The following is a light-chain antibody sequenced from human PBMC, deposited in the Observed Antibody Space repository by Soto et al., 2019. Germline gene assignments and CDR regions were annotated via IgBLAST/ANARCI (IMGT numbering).Light chain of an antibody. V-gene: IGKV3-11*01. CDR2: DAS. CDR1: QSVSSY. CDR3: QQRSNWPPT. Sequence: EIVLPQSPGTLSLSQGCGXTHXSGASQSVSSYLAWYQQKPGQAPRLLIYDASNRATGIPARFSGSGSGTDFTLTISSLEPEDFAVYYCQQRSNWPPTFGQGTRLENK. J-gene: IGKJ5*01.